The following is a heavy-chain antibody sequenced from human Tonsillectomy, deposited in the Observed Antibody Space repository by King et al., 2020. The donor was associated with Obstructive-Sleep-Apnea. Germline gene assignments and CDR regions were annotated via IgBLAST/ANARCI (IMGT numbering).Heavy chain of an antibody. V-gene: IGHV3-74*01. Sequence: VQLVESGGGLVQPGGSLRLSCAASGFTFSTYWIHWVRQAPGKGLMWVSRIVSDWCNTTYADSVKGRFTISRDNAKNTLYLQMNSLRAEDTAVYYCARGKDIDWGQGTLVTVSS. D-gene: IGHD2-15*01. CDR3: ARGKDID. CDR1: GFTFSTYW. CDR2: IVSDWCNT. J-gene: IGHJ4*02.